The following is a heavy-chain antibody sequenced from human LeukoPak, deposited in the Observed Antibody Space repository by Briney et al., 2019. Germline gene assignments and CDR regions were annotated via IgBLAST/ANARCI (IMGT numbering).Heavy chain of an antibody. V-gene: IGHV4-4*02. J-gene: IGHJ4*02. CDR3: AREGGPYRPLDY. CDR1: GGSITITNY. CDR2: VNLQGST. Sequence: SETLSLTCGVSGGSITITNYWTWVRQPPGKGLEWIEEVNLQGSTNYNPSLMGRVAISVDTSENHISLLLTSVTDADTAVYYCAREGGPYRPLDYSGQGTLVTVSS.